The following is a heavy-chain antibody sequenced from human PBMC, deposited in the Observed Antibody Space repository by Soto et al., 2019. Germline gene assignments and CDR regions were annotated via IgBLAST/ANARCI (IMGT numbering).Heavy chain of an antibody. V-gene: IGHV3-48*02. D-gene: IGHD4-17*01. CDR2: ISTTSFTI. CDR1: GFSFSTYN. CDR3: ARERCYEATGDTAAES. Sequence: PGVSLRLSWAASGFSFSTYNLDWVRQAPGKRPEWIAYISTTSFTIYYADSVTGRFTISRDNDRNSLYREMNSLRDEDTAVYYLARERCYEATGDTAAESWGQRTLVTVSS. J-gene: IGHJ4*02.